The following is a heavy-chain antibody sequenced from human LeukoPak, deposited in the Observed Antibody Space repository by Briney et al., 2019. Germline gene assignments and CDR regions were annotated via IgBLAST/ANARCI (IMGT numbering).Heavy chain of an antibody. Sequence: SQTLSLTCAVSGGSISSGGYSWSWIRQPPGKGLEWIGYIYHSGSTNYNPSLKSRVTISVDTSKNQFSLKLNSVTAADTAVYYCASTDTPMITIHWGQGTLVTVSS. J-gene: IGHJ4*02. D-gene: IGHD5-18*01. CDR2: IYHSGST. CDR3: ASTDTPMITIH. V-gene: IGHV4-30-2*02. CDR1: GGSISSGGYS.